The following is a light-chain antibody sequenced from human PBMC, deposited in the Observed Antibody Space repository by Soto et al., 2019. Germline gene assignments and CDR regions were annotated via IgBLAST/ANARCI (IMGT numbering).Light chain of an antibody. Sequence: DIQMTQSPSSLSASVGDRVTITCQASQDISNYLNWYQQKPGKAPKLLSYDASNLETGVPSRFSGSGSWTDFTFTISSLQPEDIATYDCQQYDNLPLTFGGGTKVEIK. CDR3: QQYDNLPLT. CDR2: DAS. V-gene: IGKV1-33*01. J-gene: IGKJ4*01. CDR1: QDISNY.